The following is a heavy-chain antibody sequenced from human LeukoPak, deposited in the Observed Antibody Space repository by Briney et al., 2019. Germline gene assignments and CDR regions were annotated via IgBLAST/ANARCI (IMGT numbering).Heavy chain of an antibody. V-gene: IGHV3-23*01. D-gene: IGHD3-10*01. Sequence: GGSLRLSCAASGFTFSSYAMSWVRQAPGKGLEWVSGILGSGGSTFFADSLKGRLTVSRDNSKNTLYLHMNSLGADDTAVYYCAKDRVQGSWYFDLWGRGTLVTVSS. CDR2: ILGSGGST. J-gene: IGHJ2*01. CDR3: AKDRVQGSWYFDL. CDR1: GFTFSSYA.